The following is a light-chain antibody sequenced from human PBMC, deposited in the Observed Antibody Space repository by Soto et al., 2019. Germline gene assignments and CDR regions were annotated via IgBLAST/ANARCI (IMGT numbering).Light chain of an antibody. CDR1: QSVSSS. CDR2: DTS. Sequence: EIVVTQSPATLSVSPGERVTLSCRASQSVSSSLAWYQQRPGQAPRLLIYDTSTRAAGISARFSGSGSGTEFTLTISSLQSEGFSVYYCQQYIGWPPGTVGQGTAVEIK. J-gene: IGKJ1*01. V-gene: IGKV3-15*01. CDR3: QQYIGWPPGT.